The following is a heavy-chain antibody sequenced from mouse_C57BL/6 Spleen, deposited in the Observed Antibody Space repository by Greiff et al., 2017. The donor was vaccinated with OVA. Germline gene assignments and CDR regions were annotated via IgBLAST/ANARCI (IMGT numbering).Heavy chain of an antibody. Sequence: VQLQQSGPELVKPGASVKISCKASGPCSPPYTMNWVKQSHGKSLEWIGVINPNYGTTSYNQKFKGKATLTVDQSSSTAYMQLNSLTSEDSAVYYCARSDGYWFAYWGQGTLVTVSA. CDR3: ARSDGYWFAY. V-gene: IGHV1-39*01. CDR2: INPNYGTT. J-gene: IGHJ3*01. D-gene: IGHD2-3*01. CDR1: GPCSPPYT.